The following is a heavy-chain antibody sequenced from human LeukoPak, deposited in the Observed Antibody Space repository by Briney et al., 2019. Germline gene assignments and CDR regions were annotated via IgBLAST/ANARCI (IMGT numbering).Heavy chain of an antibody. J-gene: IGHJ4*02. CDR3: ATINWNYSIGFEY. CDR1: GGTFSSYA. V-gene: IGHV1-69*05. Sequence: ASVKVSCKASGGTFSSYAISWVRQAPGQGLEWMGGIIPIFGTANYAQKFQGRVTITTDESTSTAYMELSSLRSEETAVYYCATINWNYSIGFEYWGQGTLVTVSS. CDR2: IIPIFGTA. D-gene: IGHD1-7*01.